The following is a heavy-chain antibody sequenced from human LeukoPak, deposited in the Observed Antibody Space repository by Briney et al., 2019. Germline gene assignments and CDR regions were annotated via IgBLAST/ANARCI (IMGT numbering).Heavy chain of an antibody. CDR1: GGTFSSYA. V-gene: IGHV1-69*04. CDR2: IIPIFGMA. CDR3: ARDPSRRIAAAAPGGMDV. D-gene: IGHD6-13*01. Sequence: SVKVSCKASGGTFSSYAISWVRQAPGQGLEWMGRIIPIFGMANYAQKFQGRVTITADKSTSTAYMELSSLRSEDTAVYYCARDPSRRIAAAAPGGMDVWGQGTTVTVSS. J-gene: IGHJ6*02.